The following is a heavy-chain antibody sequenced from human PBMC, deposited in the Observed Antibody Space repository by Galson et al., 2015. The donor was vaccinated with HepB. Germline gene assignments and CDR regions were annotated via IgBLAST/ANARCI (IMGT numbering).Heavy chain of an antibody. D-gene: IGHD3-16*01. CDR1: GFSFSNYA. Sequence: SLRLSCASSGFSFSNYAIHWVRQAQGKGLEWMAVISYDGSFRYYSDSVKGRFTVSRDPSRSILYLQMNSLRVDDTAVYYCAKGGPGRIGMMTNRSLGFDPWGQGTLVIVSS. V-gene: IGHV3-30*18. CDR3: AKGGPGRIGMMTNRSLGFDP. CDR2: ISYDGSFR. J-gene: IGHJ5*02.